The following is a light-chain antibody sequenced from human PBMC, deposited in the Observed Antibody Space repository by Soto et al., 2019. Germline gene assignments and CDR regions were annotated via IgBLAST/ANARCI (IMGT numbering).Light chain of an antibody. CDR2: GNI. J-gene: IGLJ3*02. V-gene: IGLV1-40*01. CDR3: QSYDSSLSGWV. CDR1: NSNIGASYD. Sequence: QAVLTQPPSVSGAPGQRVTISCTGSNSNIGASYDVHWYQHVPGIAPKLLIYGNINRPSGVPDRFSGSKSGTSASLAITGLQAEDEADYYCQSYDSSLSGWVFGGGTKLTVL.